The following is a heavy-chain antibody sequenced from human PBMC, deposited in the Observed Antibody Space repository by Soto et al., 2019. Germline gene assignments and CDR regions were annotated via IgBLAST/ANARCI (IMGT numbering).Heavy chain of an antibody. CDR2: LIPVFGSP. V-gene: IGHV1-69*01. J-gene: IGHJ6*02. Sequence: QVQLVQSGAEVKKPGSSVTVSCKTSGGTFSKDAINWVRQAPGQGLEWMGLLIPVFGSPIYAQKFQGRIRITADESTSTAFMDLSSLRCEDTAVYYCTRVLGNTFGPGKTRYYAMDVWGQGTTVSVSS. D-gene: IGHD3-3*01. CDR1: GGTFSKDA. CDR3: TRVLGNTFGPGKTRYYAMDV.